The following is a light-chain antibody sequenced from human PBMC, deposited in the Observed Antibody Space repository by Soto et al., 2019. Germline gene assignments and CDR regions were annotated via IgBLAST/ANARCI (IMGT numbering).Light chain of an antibody. CDR3: QQLKIFPQP. CDR1: QGISSY. J-gene: IGKJ1*01. Sequence: IQLTKSPSVLSASKGDRVTITCRASQGISSYLAWYQKKPGKAPKLLMYAASTLQSGVPSRFSGSGSGTEFTLTISSLQPEDFATYCCQQLKIFPQPFGQGTKVDIK. V-gene: IGKV1-9*01. CDR2: AAS.